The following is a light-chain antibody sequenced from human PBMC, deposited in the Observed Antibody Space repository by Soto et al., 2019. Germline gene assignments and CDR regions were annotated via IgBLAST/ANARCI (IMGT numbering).Light chain of an antibody. CDR1: QSISSY. J-gene: IGKJ1*01. Sequence: DIKMTQSPSSLSASVGDRVTITCRARQSISSYLNWYQQKPGKAPKLLIYAASSLQSGVPSRFSGSGSGTDFTLTISSLPPEDFETYYCQQSYSNLRTFGQGTKVDIK. V-gene: IGKV1-39*01. CDR2: AAS. CDR3: QQSYSNLRT.